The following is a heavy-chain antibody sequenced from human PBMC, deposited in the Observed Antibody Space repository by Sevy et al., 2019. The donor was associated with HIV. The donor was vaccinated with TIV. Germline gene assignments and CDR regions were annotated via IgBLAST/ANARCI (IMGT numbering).Heavy chain of an antibody. CDR3: ATTKDYYDSSGSPFDY. Sequence: GESLKISCKVSGYTLTQLSMHWVRQAPGKGLEWMGSFDPEDGETLYAHKFQGRVTMTEDTSTNTAYMELSSLRSEDTAVYYCATTKDYYDSSGSPFDYWGQGTLVTVSS. D-gene: IGHD3-22*01. J-gene: IGHJ4*02. CDR2: FDPEDGET. CDR1: GYTLTQLS. V-gene: IGHV1-24*01.